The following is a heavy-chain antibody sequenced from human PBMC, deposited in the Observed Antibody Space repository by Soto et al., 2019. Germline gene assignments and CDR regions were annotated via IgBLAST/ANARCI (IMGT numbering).Heavy chain of an antibody. V-gene: IGHV3-7*01. Sequence: GGSLRLSCVASGFPFSSSWMDWVRQAPGKGLEWVANISPDGSQTYYVDSVEGRFTVSRDNAENSLYLQISSLRVEDTAIYYCSESLNYWGLGTLVTVSS. CDR3: SESLNY. J-gene: IGHJ4*02. CDR1: GFPFSSSW. CDR2: ISPDGSQT.